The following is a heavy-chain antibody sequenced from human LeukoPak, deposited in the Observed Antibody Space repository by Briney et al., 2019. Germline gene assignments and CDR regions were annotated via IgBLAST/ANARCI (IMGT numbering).Heavy chain of an antibody. V-gene: IGHV3-23*01. J-gene: IGHJ4*02. CDR2: ISGSGGST. CDR3: AKDRSRYSYGLLFG. CDR1: GFTFSSYS. Sequence: GGSLRLSCAASGFTFSSYSMNWVRQAPGKGLEWVSAISGSGGSTYYADSVKGRFTISRDNSKNTLYLQMNSLRAEDTAVYYCAKDRSRYSYGLLFGWGQGTLVTVSS. D-gene: IGHD5-18*01.